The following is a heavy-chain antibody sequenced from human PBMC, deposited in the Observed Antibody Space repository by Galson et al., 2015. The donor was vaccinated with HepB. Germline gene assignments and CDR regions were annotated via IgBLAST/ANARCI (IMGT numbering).Heavy chain of an antibody. CDR3: ARDPSHGDQRGGYFDY. V-gene: IGHV3-33*08. Sequence: SLRLSCAASGFTFGSYGMHWVRQAPGKGLEWVAVIWYDGSNKYYADPVKGRFTISRDNSKNTLYLQMNSLRAEDTAVYYCARDPSHGDQRGGYFDYWGQGTLVTVSS. CDR1: GFTFGSYG. J-gene: IGHJ4*02. CDR2: IWYDGSNK. D-gene: IGHD4-17*01.